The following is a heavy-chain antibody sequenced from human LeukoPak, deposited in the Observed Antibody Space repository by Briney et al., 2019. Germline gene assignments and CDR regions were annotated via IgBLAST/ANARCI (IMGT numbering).Heavy chain of an antibody. D-gene: IGHD2-2*01. CDR1: GYTFTSYG. Sequence: ASVKVSCKASGYTFTSYGISWVRQAPGQGLEWMGWISAYNGNTNYAQELQGRVTMTTDTSTSTVYMELRSLRSDDTAVFYCARARYCSTTSCYFDYWGQGTLVTVSS. CDR3: ARARYCSTTSCYFDY. CDR2: ISAYNGNT. V-gene: IGHV1-18*01. J-gene: IGHJ4*02.